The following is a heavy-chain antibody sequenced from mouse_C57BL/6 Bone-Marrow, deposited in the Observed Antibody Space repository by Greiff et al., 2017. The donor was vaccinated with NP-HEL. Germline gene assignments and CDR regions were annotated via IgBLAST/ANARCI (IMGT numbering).Heavy chain of an antibody. CDR1: GYTFTSYW. CDR2: IYPGSGST. V-gene: IGHV1-55*01. J-gene: IGHJ4*01. Sequence: QVQLQQPGAELVKPGASVKMSCKASGYTFTSYWITWVKQRPGQGLEWIGDIYPGSGSTNYNEKFKGKATLTVDTSSSTAYMQLSSLTSEDSAVYCCARGDYYGSSYLYYYAMDYWGQGTSVTVSS. CDR3: ARGDYYGSSYLYYYAMDY. D-gene: IGHD1-1*01.